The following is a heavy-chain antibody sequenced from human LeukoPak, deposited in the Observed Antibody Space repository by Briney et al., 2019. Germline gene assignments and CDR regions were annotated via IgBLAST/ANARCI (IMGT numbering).Heavy chain of an antibody. J-gene: IGHJ4*02. V-gene: IGHV3-23*01. Sequence: QPGGSLRLSCAASGFDFSHYGMSWVRQSPGKGLEWVSTFSGTSTLTYYADSVKGRFTISRDDSKNVLYLQMNSLRDEDTAVYYRAKGDSYYDLLTCFDFWGPGTLITVSS. CDR1: GFDFSHYG. CDR2: FSGTSTLT. CDR3: AKGDSYYDLLTCFDF. D-gene: IGHD3-9*01.